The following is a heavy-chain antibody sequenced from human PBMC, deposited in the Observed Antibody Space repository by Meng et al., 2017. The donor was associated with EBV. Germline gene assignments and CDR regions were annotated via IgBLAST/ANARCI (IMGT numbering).Heavy chain of an antibody. D-gene: IGHD1-14*01. CDR1: GYTFTSDG. J-gene: IGHJ4*02. CDR2: ISAYNGNT. V-gene: IGHV1-18*01. CDR3: ACRGNRTDY. Sequence: VRVVQLRAEVRNPGASWKFSWKASGYTFTSDGISWVRQAPGQGLEWMGWISAYNGNTNYAQKLQGRVTMTTDTSTSTAYMEPRSLRSDNTAVYYCACRGNRTDYWGQGTLVTVSS.